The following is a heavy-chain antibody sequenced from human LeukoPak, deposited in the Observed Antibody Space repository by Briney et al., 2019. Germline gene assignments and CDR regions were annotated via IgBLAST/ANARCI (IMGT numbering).Heavy chain of an antibody. CDR1: GVSVSSTTYY. Sequence: SETLSLTCTVSGVSVSSTTYYWSWIRQPPGRGLEWIGYIYYSGSTYYNPSLKSRVTISVDTSKNQYSLKLSSVTAADTAVYYCASSVGVVPNTFDYWGQGTLVTVSS. J-gene: IGHJ4*02. D-gene: IGHD3-3*01. CDR3: ASSVGVVPNTFDY. CDR2: IYYSGST. V-gene: IGHV4-30-4*08.